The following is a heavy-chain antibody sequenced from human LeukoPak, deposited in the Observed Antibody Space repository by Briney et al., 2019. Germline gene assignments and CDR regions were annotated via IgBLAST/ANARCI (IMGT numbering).Heavy chain of an antibody. Sequence: SETLSLTCTVSGGSISSYYWSWIRQPPGKGLEWIGHIYYSGTNYNPSLTSRVSISVDTSKKQFSLSLSAVTAADTAVYYCARQSWNGTYYYWGQGTLVTVSS. D-gene: IGHD1-26*01. V-gene: IGHV4-59*08. CDR2: IYYSGT. CDR3: ARQSWNGTYYY. CDR1: GGSISSYY. J-gene: IGHJ4*02.